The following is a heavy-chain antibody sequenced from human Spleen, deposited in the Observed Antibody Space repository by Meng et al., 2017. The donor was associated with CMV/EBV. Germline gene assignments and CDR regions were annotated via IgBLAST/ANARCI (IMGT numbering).Heavy chain of an antibody. V-gene: IGHV3-74*01. CDR1: GFPFSSYW. D-gene: IGHD3-10*01. CDR3: ARTYYYGLFDP. J-gene: IGHJ5*02. CDR2: INSDGSST. Sequence: QLSGAGGVLVQPGGSLSLSGAAAGFPFSSYWMHWVRQAPGKGLVWVSRINSDGSSTSYADSVKGRFTISRDNAKNTLYLQMNSLRAEDTAVYYCARTYYYGLFDPWGQGTLVTVSS.